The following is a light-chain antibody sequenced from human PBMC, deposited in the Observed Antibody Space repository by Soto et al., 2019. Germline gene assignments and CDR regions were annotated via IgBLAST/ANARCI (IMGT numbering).Light chain of an antibody. CDR1: ESVTNY. Sequence: IVLTQSPATLSLSPGERGTLSCRASESVTNYLAWYQQKPGQAPRLLVYDVSNRATGIPARFSGGGSGTDFTLTISNLEPEDFAVYYCQQRSDWPWTFGQGTKADI. J-gene: IGKJ1*01. CDR2: DVS. V-gene: IGKV3-11*01. CDR3: QQRSDWPWT.